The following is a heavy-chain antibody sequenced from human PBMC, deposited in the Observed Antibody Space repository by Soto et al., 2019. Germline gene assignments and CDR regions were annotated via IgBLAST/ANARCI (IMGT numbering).Heavy chain of an antibody. CDR3: ARQARGDYCSGARTKWLDP. Sequence: SETLSLTCAVYGGSFSGYYWSWIRQPPGKGLEWIGEINHSGSTNYNPSLKSRVTISVDTSKNQFSLKLSSVTAADTAVYYCARQARGDYCSGARTKWLDPWGQGTLFTFSS. CDR2: INHSGST. J-gene: IGHJ5*02. D-gene: IGHD6-19*01. CDR1: GGSFSGYY. V-gene: IGHV4-34*01.